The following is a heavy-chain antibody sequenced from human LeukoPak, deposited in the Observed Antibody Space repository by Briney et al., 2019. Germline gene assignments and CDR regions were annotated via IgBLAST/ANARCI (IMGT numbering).Heavy chain of an antibody. CDR3: AREITYYDILTGPAYFDY. J-gene: IGHJ4*02. CDR2: IYTSGST. D-gene: IGHD3-9*01. CDR1: GGSIISYY. Sequence: SETLSLTCTVFGGSIISYYWSGIRQPAGKGLEWIGRIYTSGSTNYNPSLKSRVTMSVDTSKNQFSLKLSSVTAADTAVYYCAREITYYDILTGPAYFDYWGQGTLVTVSS. V-gene: IGHV4-4*07.